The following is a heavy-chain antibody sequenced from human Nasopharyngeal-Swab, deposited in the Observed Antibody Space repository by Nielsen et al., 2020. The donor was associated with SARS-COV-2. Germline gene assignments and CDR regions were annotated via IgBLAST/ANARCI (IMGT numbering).Heavy chain of an antibody. CDR1: GYSFTSYW. CDR2: IYPGDSDT. CDR3: ARPSSGWYGGYYYYYMDV. D-gene: IGHD6-19*01. J-gene: IGHJ6*03. Sequence: ESLKISCKGSGYSFTSYWIGWVRQMPGKGLEWMGIIYPGDSDTRYSPSFQGQVTISADKSISTAYLQWSSLKASDTAMYYCARPSSGWYGGYYYYYMDVWGKGTTVTVSS. V-gene: IGHV5-51*01.